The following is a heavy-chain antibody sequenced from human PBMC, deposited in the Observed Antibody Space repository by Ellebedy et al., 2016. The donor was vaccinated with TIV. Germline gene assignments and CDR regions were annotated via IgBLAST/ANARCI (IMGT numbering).Heavy chain of an antibody. V-gene: IGHV4-39*01. D-gene: IGHD6-19*01. J-gene: IGHJ6*02. Sequence: WVRQPPGKGLEWIGSIYYSGSTYYNPSLKSRVTISVDTSKNQFSLKLSSVTAADTAVYYCARGHDSGLWIGYYGMDVWGQGTTVTVSS. CDR3: ARGHDSGLWIGYYGMDV. CDR2: IYYSGST.